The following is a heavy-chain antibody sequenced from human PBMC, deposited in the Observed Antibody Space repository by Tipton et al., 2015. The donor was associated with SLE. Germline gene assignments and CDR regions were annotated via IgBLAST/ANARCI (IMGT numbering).Heavy chain of an antibody. CDR3: AREGDYGDYAGETAAFDI. CDR1: GVSISRSY. D-gene: IGHD4-17*01. CDR2: IYDSGST. J-gene: IGHJ3*02. V-gene: IGHV4-59*01. Sequence: TLSLTCTVSGVSISRSYWSWIRQSPGKGLEWIGFIYDSGSTSYSPSLNSRVTISVDTSKNQLSLNLSSVTAADTALYYCAREGDYGDYAGETAAFDIWGQGTMVTVAS.